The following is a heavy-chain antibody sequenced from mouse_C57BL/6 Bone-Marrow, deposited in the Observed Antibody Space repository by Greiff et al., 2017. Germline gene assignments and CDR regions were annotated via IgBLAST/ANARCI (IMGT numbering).Heavy chain of an antibody. J-gene: IGHJ4*01. Sequence: QVQLQQPGTELVKPGASVKLSCKASGYTFTSYWMHWVKQRPGQGLEWIGNINPSNGGTNYNEKFKSKAKLTVDKSSSTAYMQLSSLTSEDSAVYYCAREEITTVVDMDYWGQGTSVTVSS. CDR2: INPSNGGT. CDR3: AREEITTVVDMDY. D-gene: IGHD1-1*01. CDR1: GYTFTSYW. V-gene: IGHV1-53*01.